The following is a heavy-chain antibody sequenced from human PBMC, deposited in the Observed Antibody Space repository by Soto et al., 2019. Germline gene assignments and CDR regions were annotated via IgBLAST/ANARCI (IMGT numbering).Heavy chain of an antibody. CDR1: GFTFTSSA. Sequence: SVKVSCKASGFTFTSSAVQWVRQARGQRLEWIGWIVVGSGNTNYAQKFQERVTITRDMSTSTAYMELSSLRSEDTAVYYCAADSELNMVNYYSSYGMDVSGPATMVSV. CDR2: IVVGSGNT. J-gene: IGHJ6*02. D-gene: IGHD4-17*01. V-gene: IGHV1-58*01. CDR3: AADSELNMVNYYSSYGMDV.